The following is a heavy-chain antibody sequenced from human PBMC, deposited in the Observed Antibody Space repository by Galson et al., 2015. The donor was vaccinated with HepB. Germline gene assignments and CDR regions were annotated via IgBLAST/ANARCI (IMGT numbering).Heavy chain of an antibody. CDR3: TTDMLGAYLLPPGVKYYFYGLGF. CDR1: GFNFTDAW. J-gene: IGHJ6*02. Sequence: SLRLSCAASGFNFTDAWMTWVRQAPGKGLEWVGRLKSKSDGGTADFAAPVKGRFGVSRDDSKKTLYLQMNSLKTDDTAVYYCTTDMLGAYLLPPGVKYYFYGLGFWAKGPRSPSP. D-gene: IGHD3-16*01. V-gene: IGHV3-15*01. CDR2: LKSKSDGGTA.